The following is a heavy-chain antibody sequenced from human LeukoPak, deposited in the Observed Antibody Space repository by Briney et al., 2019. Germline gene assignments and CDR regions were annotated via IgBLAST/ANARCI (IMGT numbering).Heavy chain of an antibody. J-gene: IGHJ6*03. CDR2: INPNSGGT. CDR1: GYTFTGYY. D-gene: IGHD3-3*01. Sequence: ASVKVSCKASGYTFTGYYMHWVRQAPGQGLEWMGWINPNSGGTNYAQKFQGRVTMTRDTSISIAYMELSRLRSDDTAVYYRASSPGYDFWSGYYASVYYYMDVWGKGTTVTVSS. CDR3: ASSPGYDFWSGYYASVYYYMDV. V-gene: IGHV1-2*02.